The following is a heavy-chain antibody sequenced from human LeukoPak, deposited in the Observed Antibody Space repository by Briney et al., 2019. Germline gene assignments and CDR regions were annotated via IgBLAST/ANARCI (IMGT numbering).Heavy chain of an antibody. J-gene: IGHJ6*02. D-gene: IGHD5-18*01. V-gene: IGHV3-21*01. Sequence: GGSLRLSCAASGFTFSSYSMNWVRQAPGKGLEWVSSISSSSSYIYYADSVKGRFTISRDNAKNSLYLQMNSLRAEDTAVYYCARDLGYSYGHFYYGMDVWGQGTTVTVSS. CDR3: ARDLGYSYGHFYYGMDV. CDR1: GFTFSSYS. CDR2: ISSSSSYI.